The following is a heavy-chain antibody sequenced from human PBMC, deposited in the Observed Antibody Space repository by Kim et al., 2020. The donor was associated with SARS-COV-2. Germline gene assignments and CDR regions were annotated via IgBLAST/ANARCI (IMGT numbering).Heavy chain of an antibody. D-gene: IGHD2-2*01. J-gene: IGHJ6*02. Sequence: ASVKVSCKASGYTFTSYYMHWVRQAPGQGLEWMGIINPSGGSTSDAQKFQGRVTMTRDTSTSTVYMELSSLRSEDTAVYYCARAEYCSSTSCYFLGGGNYYYGMDVWGQGTTVTVCS. V-gene: IGHV1-46*01. CDR2: INPSGGST. CDR1: GYTFTSYY. CDR3: ARAEYCSSTSCYFLGGGNYYYGMDV.